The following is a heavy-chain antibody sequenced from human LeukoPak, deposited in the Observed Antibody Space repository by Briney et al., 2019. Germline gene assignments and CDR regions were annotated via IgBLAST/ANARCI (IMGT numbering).Heavy chain of an antibody. CDR3: AKDRYSSGWYYFDY. D-gene: IGHD6-19*01. CDR2: ISWNSGSI. V-gene: IGHV3-9*01. Sequence: GGSLRLSCAASGFTFDDYAMHWVRQAPVKGLEWVSGISWNSGSIGYADSVKGRFTISRDNAKNSLYLQMNSLRAEDTALYYCAKDRYSSGWYYFDYWGQGTLVTVSS. CDR1: GFTFDDYA. J-gene: IGHJ4*02.